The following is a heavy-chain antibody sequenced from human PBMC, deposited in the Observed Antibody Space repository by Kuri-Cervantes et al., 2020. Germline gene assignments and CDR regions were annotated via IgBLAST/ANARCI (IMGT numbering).Heavy chain of an antibody. CDR3: ARGWRGYSYSNPFDY. J-gene: IGHJ4*02. Sequence: GESLKISCAASGFTFSSYGMHWVRQAPGKGLEWVAFIRYDGSNEYYADSLKGRFTISRDNSKNTLYLQMNSLRAEDTALYYCARGWRGYSYSNPFDYWGQGTLVTVSS. CDR2: IRYDGSNE. V-gene: IGHV3-30*02. D-gene: IGHD5-18*01. CDR1: GFTFSSYG.